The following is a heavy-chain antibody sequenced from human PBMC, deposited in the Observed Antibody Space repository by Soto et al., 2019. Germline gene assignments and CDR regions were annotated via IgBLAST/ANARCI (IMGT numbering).Heavy chain of an antibody. Sequence: PGGSLRLSCTASGFTFSTYAMHWVRQAPGKRLEWVAIISYDGNNKYYADSVKGRFTFSRDNSKNTLYLQMNSLRPEDTAVYFCARDPGRGFDCWGQGTLVTVSS. J-gene: IGHJ4*02. CDR1: GFTFSTYA. CDR3: ARDPGRGFDC. CDR2: ISYDGNNK. D-gene: IGHD7-27*01. V-gene: IGHV3-30-3*01.